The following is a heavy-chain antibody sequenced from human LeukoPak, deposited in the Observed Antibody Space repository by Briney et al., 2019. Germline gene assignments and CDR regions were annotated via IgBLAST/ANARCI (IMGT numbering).Heavy chain of an antibody. CDR1: GFTFSSYS. Sequence: PGGSLRLSCAASGFTFSSYSMNWVRQAPGKGLEWVSSISSSSSYIYYADSVKGRFTISRDNAKNSLYLQMNSLRAEDTAVYYCARDHTYYYGSGSYGFPTWGQGTLVTVSS. D-gene: IGHD3-10*01. J-gene: IGHJ5*02. CDR2: ISSSSSYI. V-gene: IGHV3-21*01. CDR3: ARDHTYYYGSGSYGFPT.